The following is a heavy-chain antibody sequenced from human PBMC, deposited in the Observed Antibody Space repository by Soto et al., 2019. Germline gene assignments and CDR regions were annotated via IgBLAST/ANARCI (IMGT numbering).Heavy chain of an antibody. Sequence: DVQLVESGGGLVQPGRSLRLSCAASGFTFDDYAMHWVRQAPGKGLEWVSGISWNSGSIGYADSVKGRFTISRDNAKNSLYLQMNSLRAEDTALYYCAKDKSNQLLLFDYWGQGTLVTVSS. J-gene: IGHJ4*02. CDR2: ISWNSGSI. V-gene: IGHV3-9*01. D-gene: IGHD2-2*01. CDR3: AKDKSNQLLLFDY. CDR1: GFTFDDYA.